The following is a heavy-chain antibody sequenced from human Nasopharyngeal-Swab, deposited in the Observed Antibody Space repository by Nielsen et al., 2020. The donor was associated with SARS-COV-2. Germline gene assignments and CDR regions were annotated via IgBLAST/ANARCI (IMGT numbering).Heavy chain of an antibody. V-gene: IGHV4-59*08. D-gene: IGHD3-22*01. CDR1: GGSISSYY. CDR2: IYYSGST. CDR3: ARYYYDSSGYPNFDY. J-gene: IGHJ4*02. Sequence: SETLSLTCTVSGGSISSYYWSWIRQPPGKGLEWIGYIYYSGSTNYNPSLKSRVTISVDTSKNQFSLKLSSVTAADTAVYYCARYYYDSSGYPNFDYWCQGTLVTVSS.